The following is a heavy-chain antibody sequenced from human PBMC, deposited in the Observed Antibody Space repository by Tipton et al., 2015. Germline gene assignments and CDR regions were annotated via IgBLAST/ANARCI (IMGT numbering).Heavy chain of an antibody. J-gene: IGHJ4*02. V-gene: IGHV4-59*01. Sequence: TLSLTCSVSSDSISKYYWSWIRQPSGKELEWIGYIQYSGSTNYNPSLESRVSMSVDTSKTQFSLEMRSVTATDTAVYYCARARGRHGGLFDSWGQGTLVTVSS. D-gene: IGHD4-23*01. CDR2: IQYSGST. CDR3: ARARGRHGGLFDS. CDR1: SDSISKYY.